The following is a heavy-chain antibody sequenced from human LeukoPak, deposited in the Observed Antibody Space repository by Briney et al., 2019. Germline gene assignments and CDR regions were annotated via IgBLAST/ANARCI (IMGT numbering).Heavy chain of an antibody. CDR2: ISGSGGST. CDR3: AKVRVGITSFGVPPDY. D-gene: IGHD3-3*01. J-gene: IGHJ4*02. V-gene: IGHV3-23*01. CDR1: GFTFSSYW. Sequence: PGGSLRLSCAASGFTFSSYWMSWVRQAPEKGLEWVSAISGSGGSTYYADSVKGRFTISRDNSKNTLYLQMNSLRAEDTAVYYCAKVRVGITSFGVPPDYWGQGTLVTVSS.